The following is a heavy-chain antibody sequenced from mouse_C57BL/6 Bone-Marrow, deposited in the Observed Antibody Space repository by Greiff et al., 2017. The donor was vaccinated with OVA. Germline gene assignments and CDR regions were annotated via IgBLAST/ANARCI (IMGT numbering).Heavy chain of an antibody. D-gene: IGHD1-1*01. CDR1: GYTFTSYD. CDR2: IYPRDGST. Sequence: VHLVESGPELVKPGASVKLSCKASGYTFTSYDLNWVKQRPGQGLEWIGWIYPRDGSTKYNEQFKVKATLTVDTSSSTAYMELHSLTSEDSAVYFCARWGAIYYYGSSYAMDYWGQGTSVTVSS. J-gene: IGHJ4*01. V-gene: IGHV1-85*01. CDR3: ARWGAIYYYGSSYAMDY.